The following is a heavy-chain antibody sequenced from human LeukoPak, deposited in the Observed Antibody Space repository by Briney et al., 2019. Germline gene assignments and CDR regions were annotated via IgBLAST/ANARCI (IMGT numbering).Heavy chain of an antibody. V-gene: IGHV4-34*01. Sequence: PSETLSLTCAVYGGSFSGYYLSWIRQPPGKGLEWIGEINHSGSTNYNPSLKSRVTISVDTSKNQFSLKLSSVTAADTAVYYCARGGGYSGLGYWGQGTLVTVSS. CDR3: ARGGGYSGLGY. CDR2: INHSGST. D-gene: IGHD5-12*01. CDR1: GGSFSGYY. J-gene: IGHJ4*02.